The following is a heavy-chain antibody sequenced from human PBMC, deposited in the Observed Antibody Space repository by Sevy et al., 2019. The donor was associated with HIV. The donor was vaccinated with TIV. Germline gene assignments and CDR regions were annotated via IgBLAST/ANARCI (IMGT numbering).Heavy chain of an antibody. J-gene: IGHJ4*02. CDR1: GDSFISSHW. D-gene: IGHD6-25*01. CDR3: AAAAGTDILGYYFGS. V-gene: IGHV4-4*01. CDR2: MYHRGTT. Sequence: SETLSLTCTVSGDSFISSHWWSWFRQTPGKGLEWIGDMYHRGTTNYNPSLKTRVIISKDKSKNQFFLKLTSVTAADTAEYCWAAAAGTDILGYYFGSWGQGSSVTVSS.